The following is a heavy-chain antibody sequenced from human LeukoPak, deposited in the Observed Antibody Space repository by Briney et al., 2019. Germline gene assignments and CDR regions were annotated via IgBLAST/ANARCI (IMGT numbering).Heavy chain of an antibody. V-gene: IGHV3-74*01. CDR2: INSDGSST. J-gene: IGHJ4*02. CDR3: AKDRYSSNWLGAFDY. CDR1: GFTFSSYW. Sequence: GGSLRLSCAASGFTFSSYWMHWVRQAPGKGLVWVSRINSDGSSTSYADSVKGRFTISRDNAKNTVYLQMNSLRAEDTAVYYCAKDRYSSNWLGAFDYWGQGTLVTVSS. D-gene: IGHD6-13*01.